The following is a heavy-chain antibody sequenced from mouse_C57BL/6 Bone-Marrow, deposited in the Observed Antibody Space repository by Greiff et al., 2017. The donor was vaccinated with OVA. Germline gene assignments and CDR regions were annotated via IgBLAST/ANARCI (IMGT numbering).Heavy chain of an antibody. CDR2: INPGSGGT. D-gene: IGHD4-1*01. CDR3: ARSRLGFAY. Sequence: VQLQQSGAELVRPGTSVKVSCKASGYAFTNYLIEWVKQRPGQGLEWIGVINPGSGGTNYNEKFKGKATLTADKSSSTAYMQLSSLTSEDSAVYFCARSRLGFAYWGQGTLVTVSA. J-gene: IGHJ3*01. V-gene: IGHV1-54*01. CDR1: GYAFTNYL.